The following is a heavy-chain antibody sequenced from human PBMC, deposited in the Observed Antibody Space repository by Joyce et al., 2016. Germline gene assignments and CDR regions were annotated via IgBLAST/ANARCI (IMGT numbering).Heavy chain of an antibody. J-gene: IGHJ4*02. Sequence: QLQLQESGPGLVKPSETLSLTCTVSGGSISSSDYYWGWIRQPPGKGLEWIGIIYHSGSTFYNPSLKSRVSISIDTSKNRFSLNLRFVTAADTAVYYCATFYYDSNSYYQRAGYYFDHWGQGTLVTVSS. V-gene: IGHV4-39*01. CDR1: GGSISSSDYY. CDR3: ATFYYDSNSYYQRAGYYFDH. CDR2: IYHSGST. D-gene: IGHD3-22*01.